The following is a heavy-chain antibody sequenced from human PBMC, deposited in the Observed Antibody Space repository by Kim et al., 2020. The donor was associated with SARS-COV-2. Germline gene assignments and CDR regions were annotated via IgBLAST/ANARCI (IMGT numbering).Heavy chain of an antibody. V-gene: IGHV6-1*01. CDR2: WYN. CDR3: VGGSGRFDY. J-gene: IGHJ4*02. Sequence: WYNDYAPSVTSRITINPDTSKNRFSLQLNSVTPEDTAIYYCVGGSGRFDYWGRGTLITVSS. D-gene: IGHD3-16*01.